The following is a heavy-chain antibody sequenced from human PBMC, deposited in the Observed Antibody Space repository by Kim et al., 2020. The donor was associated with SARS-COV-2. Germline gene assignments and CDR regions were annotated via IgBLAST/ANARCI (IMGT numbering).Heavy chain of an antibody. Sequence: GGSLRLSCAASGFTFSSYSMNWVRQAPGKGLEWVSSISSSSSYIYYADSVKGRFTISRDNAKNSLYLQMNSLRAEDTAVYYCARDAYYYDSSGYWYYYYYMDVWGKGTTVTVSS. J-gene: IGHJ6*03. V-gene: IGHV3-21*01. CDR1: GFTFSSYS. CDR2: ISSSSSYI. CDR3: ARDAYYYDSSGYWYYYYYMDV. D-gene: IGHD3-22*01.